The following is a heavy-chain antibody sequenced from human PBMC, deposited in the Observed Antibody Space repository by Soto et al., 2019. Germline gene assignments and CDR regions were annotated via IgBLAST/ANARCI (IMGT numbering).Heavy chain of an antibody. CDR1: GDSIGSTIHY. Sequence: QVQLQESGPGLVRPSETLSLTCSVSGDSIGSTIHYWCWIRLHPGKGLEYIGYIYYSGATYYSPSLESRVTISVDTSKNQFSLKLTSVTAADTARYYWASCSDIGDKRDAFDDWGQGTMVTVSS. J-gene: IGHJ3*01. CDR3: ASCSDIGDKRDAFDD. D-gene: IGHD4-17*01. V-gene: IGHV4-31*03. CDR2: IYYSGAT.